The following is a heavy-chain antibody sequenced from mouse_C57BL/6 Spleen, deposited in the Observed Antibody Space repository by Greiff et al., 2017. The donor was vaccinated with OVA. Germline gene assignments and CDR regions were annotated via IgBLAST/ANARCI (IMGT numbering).Heavy chain of an antibody. CDR2: ISYDGSN. CDR1: GYSITSGYY. CDR3: ARAWDEGFAY. V-gene: IGHV3-6*01. Sequence: EVKLQESGPGLVKPSQSLSLTCSVTGYSITSGYYWNWIRQFPGNKLEWMGYISYDGSNNYNPSLKNRISITRDTSKNQFFLKLNSVTTEDTATYCCARAWDEGFAYWGQGTLVTVSA. D-gene: IGHD4-1*01. J-gene: IGHJ3*01.